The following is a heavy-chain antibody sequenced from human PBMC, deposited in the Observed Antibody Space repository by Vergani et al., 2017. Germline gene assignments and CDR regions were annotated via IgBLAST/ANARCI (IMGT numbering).Heavy chain of an antibody. CDR1: GYTFSSYG. J-gene: IGHJ6*02. Sequence: QVQLVQSGAEVKKPGASVKVSCKASGYTFSSYGISWVRQAPGQGLEWMGWISAYNGNTNHAQKVQGRVTMTTDTSTSTAYMELRSLRSDDTAVYYCASRDITIFGVVIIRGYYYYGMDVWGQGTTVTVSS. CDR2: ISAYNGNT. D-gene: IGHD3-3*01. V-gene: IGHV1-18*01. CDR3: ASRDITIFGVVIIRGYYYYGMDV.